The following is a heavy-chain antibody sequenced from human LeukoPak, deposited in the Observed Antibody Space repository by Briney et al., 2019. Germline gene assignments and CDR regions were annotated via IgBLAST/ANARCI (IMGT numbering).Heavy chain of an antibody. D-gene: IGHD3-3*01. J-gene: IGHJ4*02. Sequence: PSETLSLTCAVYGGSFSGYYWSWIRQPPGKGLEWIGEINHSGSTNYNPSLKSRVTISVDTSKNQFSLKLSSVTAADTAVYYCARHRRKLRFLEWSGFDYWGQGTLVTVSS. CDR2: INHSGST. V-gene: IGHV4-34*01. CDR3: ARHRRKLRFLEWSGFDY. CDR1: GGSFSGYY.